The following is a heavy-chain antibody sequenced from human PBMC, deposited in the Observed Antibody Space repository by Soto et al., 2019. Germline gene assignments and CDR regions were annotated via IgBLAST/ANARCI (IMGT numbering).Heavy chain of an antibody. V-gene: IGHV4-31*03. CDR3: ERDGGRYCSGGSCSDV. Sequence: QVQLQESGPGLVKPSQTLSLTCTVSGGSISSGGYYWSWIRQPPGKGLEWIGCIYYSGSTYYNPSLKSRVTRSVDTSNNHLSLKLRYLTAADTAVTYCERDGGRYCSGGSCSDVWGQGTLVTVSS. J-gene: IGHJ4*02. CDR2: IYYSGST. CDR1: GGSISSGGYY. D-gene: IGHD2-15*01.